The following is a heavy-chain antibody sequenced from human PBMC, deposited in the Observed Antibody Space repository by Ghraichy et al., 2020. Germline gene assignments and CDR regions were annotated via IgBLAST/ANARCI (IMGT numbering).Heavy chain of an antibody. CDR1: GGSISSYY. J-gene: IGHJ6*02. V-gene: IGHV4-59*01. CDR2: IYYSGST. Sequence: SETLSLTCTVSGGSISSYYWSWIRQPPGKGLEWIGYIYYSGSTNYNPSLKSRVTISVDTSKNQFSLKLSSVTAADTAVYYCARDGVESSGWYQWRGYYYYGMDVWGQGTTVTVSS. CDR3: ARDGVESSGWYQWRGYYYYGMDV. D-gene: IGHD6-19*01.